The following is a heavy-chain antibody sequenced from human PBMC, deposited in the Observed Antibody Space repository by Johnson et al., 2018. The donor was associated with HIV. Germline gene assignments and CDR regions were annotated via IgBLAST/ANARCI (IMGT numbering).Heavy chain of an antibody. J-gene: IGHJ3*02. CDR1: GFTFSSYG. CDR2: IRNDGSKK. D-gene: IGHD2-21*01. CDR3: AKDKGVVILRGDAFDI. Sequence: QVQLVESGGGVAQPGGSLRLSCVASGFTFSSYGMHWVRQAPGKGLEWVAFIRNDGSKKYYADSVKGRFTISRDNAKNTLYLQMNSLRAEDTAVYYCAKDKGVVILRGDAFDIWGQGTMVTVSS. V-gene: IGHV3-30*02.